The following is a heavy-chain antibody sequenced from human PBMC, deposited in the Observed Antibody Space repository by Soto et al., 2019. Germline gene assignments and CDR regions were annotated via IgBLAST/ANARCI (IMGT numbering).Heavy chain of an antibody. CDR3: ARHHDAGYYFDY. J-gene: IGHJ4*02. D-gene: IGHD3-16*01. Sequence: PSETLSLTCTVSGGSISSGGYSCNWIRQPPGKGLEWIGYIYHSGSTYYNPSLKSRVTISVDRSKNQFSLRMNSVTAADTAIYYCARHHDAGYYFDYWGQGTQVTVSS. CDR1: GGSISSGGYS. CDR2: IYHSGST. V-gene: IGHV4-30-2*01.